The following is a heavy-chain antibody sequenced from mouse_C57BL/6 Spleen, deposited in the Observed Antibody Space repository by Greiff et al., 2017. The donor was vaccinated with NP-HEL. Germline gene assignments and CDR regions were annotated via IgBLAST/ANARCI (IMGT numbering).Heavy chain of an antibody. CDR2: IDPSDSYT. J-gene: IGHJ4*01. V-gene: IGHV1-69*01. Sequence: QVHVKQPGAELVMPGASVKLSCKASGYTFTSYWMHWVKQRPGQGLEWIGEIDPSDSYTNYNQKFKGKSTLTVDKSSSTAYMQLSSLTSEDSAVYYCARLYYGSSLYYAMDYWGQGTSVTVSS. D-gene: IGHD1-1*01. CDR3: ARLYYGSSLYYAMDY. CDR1: GYTFTSYW.